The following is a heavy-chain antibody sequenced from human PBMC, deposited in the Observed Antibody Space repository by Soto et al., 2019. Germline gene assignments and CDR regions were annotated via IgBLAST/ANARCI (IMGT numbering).Heavy chain of an antibody. CDR3: TTDSSGWSDAFDI. CDR2: IKSKTDGGTT. Sequence: EVQLVESGGGLVKPGGSLRLSCAASGFTFSNAWMSWVRQAPGKGLEWVGRIKSKTDGGTTDYAAPVKGRFTISRDDSKNTLYLQMNSLKTEDTAVYYCTTDSSGWSDAFDIWGQGTMVTVSS. V-gene: IGHV3-15*01. D-gene: IGHD6-19*01. J-gene: IGHJ3*02. CDR1: GFTFSNAW.